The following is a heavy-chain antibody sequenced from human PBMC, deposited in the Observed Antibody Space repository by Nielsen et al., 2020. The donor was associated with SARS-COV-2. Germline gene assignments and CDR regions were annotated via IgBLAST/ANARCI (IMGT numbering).Heavy chain of an antibody. CDR2: IYYSGIA. CDR3: ARHHRCVVPAAGCYYYGMDV. Sequence: WIRQPPGKGLEWIGYIYYSGIAYYNPSLKSRVTISVDTSKNQFSLKLSSVTAADTAVYYCARHHRCVVPAAGCYYYGMDVWGQGTTVTVSS. D-gene: IGHD2-2*01. J-gene: IGHJ6*02. V-gene: IGHV4-39*01.